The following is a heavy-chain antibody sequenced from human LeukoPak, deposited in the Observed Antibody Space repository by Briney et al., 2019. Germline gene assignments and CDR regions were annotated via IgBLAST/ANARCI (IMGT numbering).Heavy chain of an antibody. CDR2: INYSGRT. Sequence: SETLSLTCSVSGGSNSAYYWSWIRQPPGKGLEGIGYINYSGRTDYNPYLKGRVTISVDTSKNQFSLKLSSVTAADTAVFYCARTISGWYYFDYWGQGTLVTVSS. V-gene: IGHV4-59*08. D-gene: IGHD6-13*01. CDR1: GGSNSAYY. CDR3: ARTISGWYYFDY. J-gene: IGHJ4*02.